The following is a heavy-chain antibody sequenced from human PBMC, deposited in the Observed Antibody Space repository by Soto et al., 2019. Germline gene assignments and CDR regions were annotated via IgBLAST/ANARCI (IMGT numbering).Heavy chain of an antibody. CDR1: VYTFNSYG. CDR2: ISAYNGNT. D-gene: IGHD3-22*01. CDR3: ASARNYYYDSSGYLGPDAFDI. V-gene: IGHV1-18*01. Sequence: GASVKVSCKASVYTFNSYGMSWVRQAPGQGLEWMGWISAYNGNTNYAQKLQGRVTMTTDTSTSTAYMELRSLRSDDTAVYYCASARNYYYDSSGYLGPDAFDIWGQGTMVTVSS. J-gene: IGHJ3*02.